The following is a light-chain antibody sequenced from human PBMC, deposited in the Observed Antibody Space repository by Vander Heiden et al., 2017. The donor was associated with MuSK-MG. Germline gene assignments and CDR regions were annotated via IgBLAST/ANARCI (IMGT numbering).Light chain of an antibody. CDR1: QSLLHSNGKNY. CDR3: RQVLQTPYT. J-gene: IGKJ2*01. Sequence: DIVMTQSPLSLPVTPGEPASISCRSSQSLLHSNGKNYLNWYLQKPGQSPQLLIYLGSNRASGVPDRFSGSGSGTDFTLKISRVEAGDVGVYYCRQVLQTPYTFGQWTKLEIK. V-gene: IGKV2-28*01. CDR2: LGS.